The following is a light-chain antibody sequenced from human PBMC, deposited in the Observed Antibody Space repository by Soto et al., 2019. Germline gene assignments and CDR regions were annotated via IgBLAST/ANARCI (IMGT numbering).Light chain of an antibody. J-gene: IGKJ4*01. V-gene: IGKV3-11*01. CDR3: KQRSPWLKFN. Sequence: EIVLTHSPATLSLSTGERVTLSCSASQSVSTSLDWYQQKPGQAPKVLIYDASNRAVGVPSRFSGSGSVTDFTLTISSLDPEDFAVYDCKQRSPWLKFNFGRGTKLE. CDR2: DAS. CDR1: QSVSTS.